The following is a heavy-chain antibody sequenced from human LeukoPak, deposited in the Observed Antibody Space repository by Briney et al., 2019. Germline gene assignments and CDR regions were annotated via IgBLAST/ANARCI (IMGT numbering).Heavy chain of an antibody. CDR2: IKSKTDGGPT. Sequence: GGSLRLSCTASGFTFNNAWMSWVRQAPGKGLEWVGTIKSKTDGGPTDYAPPVKGRFTISRDDSKNTLHLQMNSLRAEDTAVYYCAREGSGSYYFDYWGQGTLVTVSS. CDR1: GFTFNNAW. CDR3: AREGSGSYYFDY. V-gene: IGHV3-15*01. J-gene: IGHJ4*02. D-gene: IGHD1-26*01.